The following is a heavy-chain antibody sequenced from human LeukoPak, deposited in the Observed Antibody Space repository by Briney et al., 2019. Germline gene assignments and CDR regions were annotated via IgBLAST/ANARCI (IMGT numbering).Heavy chain of an antibody. D-gene: IGHD3-10*01. Sequence: PSETLSLTCTVSGGSISSSSYCWGWIRQPPGKGLEWIGSIYYSGSTYYNPSLKSRVTISVDTSKNQFSLKLSSVTAADTAVYYCARLTVLLSFGGPSYYFDYWGQGTLVTVSS. CDR3: ARLTVLLSFGGPSYYFDY. CDR2: IYYSGST. V-gene: IGHV4-39*01. CDR1: GGSISSSSYC. J-gene: IGHJ4*02.